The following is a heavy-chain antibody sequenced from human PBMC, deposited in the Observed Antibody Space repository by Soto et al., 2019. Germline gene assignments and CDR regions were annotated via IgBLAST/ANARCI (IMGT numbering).Heavy chain of an antibody. D-gene: IGHD3-16*01. CDR3: ARTKGAVAFDI. CDR1: GFSFSTYW. V-gene: IGHV3-7*01. CDR2: IKEDGDEK. J-gene: IGHJ3*02. Sequence: GGSLRLSCAASGFSFSTYWMSWVRQAPGKGLEWVANIKEDGDEKYYVDSVKGRFTISRDNAENSLYLQMNSLRAEDTAVFYCARTKGAVAFDIWGQGTMVTVSS.